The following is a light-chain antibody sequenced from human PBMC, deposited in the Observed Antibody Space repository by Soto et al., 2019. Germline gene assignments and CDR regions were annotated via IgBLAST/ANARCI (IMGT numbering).Light chain of an antibody. CDR2: VAS. CDR1: QRFSSY. V-gene: IGKV3-20*01. Sequence: DIVLTQSPGTLSLSPGERATLSCRASQRFSSYLAWYQQKPGQAPRLLIYVASSRDTGIPDRFSGSGSGTDFTLTISRLEREDFAGYYCQQYCSSSRTFGQGTKVEIK. CDR3: QQYCSSSRT. J-gene: IGKJ1*01.